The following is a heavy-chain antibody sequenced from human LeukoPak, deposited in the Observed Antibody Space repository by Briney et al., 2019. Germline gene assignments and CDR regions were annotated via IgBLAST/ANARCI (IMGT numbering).Heavy chain of an antibody. Sequence: SETLSLTCTVSGGSISSSSYYWVWIRQPPGKGLEWSGSIYYSRSTYYNPSLESRTTICEDANKNQFSLKLSPMTAADTADYYCARLYYDFWRGYPPSAYFDYWGQGTLVTDSS. V-gene: IGHV4-39*01. CDR3: ARLYYDFWRGYPPSAYFDY. J-gene: IGHJ4*02. D-gene: IGHD3-3*01. CDR2: IYYSRST. CDR1: GGSISSSSYY.